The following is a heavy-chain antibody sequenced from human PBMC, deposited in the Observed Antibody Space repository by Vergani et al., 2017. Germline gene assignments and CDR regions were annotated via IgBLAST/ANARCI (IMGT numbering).Heavy chain of an antibody. CDR3: ARYLVVYATREASPIDF. CDR2: ISSSSSYI. D-gene: IGHD2-8*02. Sequence: EVQLLESGGGLVQPGGSLRLSCAASGFTFSSYAMSWVRQAPGKGLEWVSSISSSSSYIYYADSVKGRFTISRDNAKNSLYLQMNSLRAEDTAVYYCARYLVVYATREASPIDFWGQGTLVTVSS. V-gene: IGHV3-21*01. CDR1: GFTFSSYA. J-gene: IGHJ4*02.